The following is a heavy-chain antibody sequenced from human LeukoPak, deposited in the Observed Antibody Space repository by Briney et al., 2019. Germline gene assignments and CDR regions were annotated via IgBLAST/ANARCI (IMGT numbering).Heavy chain of an antibody. D-gene: IGHD6-6*01. CDR3: AKDLRVYSSSH. CDR1: GFTFSSYA. Sequence: GGSLRLSCAASGFTFSSYAMSWVRQAPGEGLEWVSAISGSGGSTYYADSVKGRFTISRDNSKNTLYLQMNSLRAEDTAVYYCAKDLRVYSSSHWGQGTLVTVSS. CDR2: ISGSGGST. J-gene: IGHJ4*02. V-gene: IGHV3-23*01.